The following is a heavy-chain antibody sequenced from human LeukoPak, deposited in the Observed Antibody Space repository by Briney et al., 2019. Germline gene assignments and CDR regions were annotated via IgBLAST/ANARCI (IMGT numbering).Heavy chain of an antibody. CDR2: IYYRGST. V-gene: IGHV4-59*08. D-gene: IGHD3-3*01. CDR1: AGTISSSY. J-gene: IGHJ6*02. CDR3: VRQNYDEVNYYYYYGLDV. Sequence: PSETLSLTCTVSAGTISSSYWSWIRQSPGKGLEWIGYIYYRGSTDYNPSLKSRVTISVDTSKNQFSLKLSSVTAADTAVYYCVRQNYDEVNYYYYYGLDVWGQGTTVTVSS.